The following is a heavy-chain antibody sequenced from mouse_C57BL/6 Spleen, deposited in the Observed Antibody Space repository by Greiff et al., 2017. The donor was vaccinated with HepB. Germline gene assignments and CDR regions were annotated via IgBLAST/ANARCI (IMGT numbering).Heavy chain of an antibody. CDR3: ARCYGSSYFFDY. V-gene: IGHV1-81*01. J-gene: IGHJ2*01. Sequence: QVQLQQSGAELARPGASVKLSCKASGYTFTSYGISWVKQRTGQGLEWIGEIYPRSGNTYYNEKFKGKATLTADKSSSTAYMELRSLTSEDSAVYYCARCYGSSYFFDYWGQGTTLTVSS. CDR1: GYTFTSYG. CDR2: IYPRSGNT. D-gene: IGHD1-1*01.